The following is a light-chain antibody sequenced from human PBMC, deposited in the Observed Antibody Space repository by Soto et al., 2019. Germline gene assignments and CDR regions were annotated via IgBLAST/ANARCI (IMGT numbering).Light chain of an antibody. V-gene: IGLV2-23*02. CDR2: EVS. Sequence: QSVLTQPPSASGSPGQSVSISCTGTSSEVGSYNLVSWYQQHPGKAPKLMIYEVSKRPSGVSNRFSGSKSGNTASLTISGLQAEDEADYYCCSYAGSSTFSYVFGTGTKVTVL. J-gene: IGLJ1*01. CDR1: SSEVGSYNL. CDR3: CSYAGSSTFSYV.